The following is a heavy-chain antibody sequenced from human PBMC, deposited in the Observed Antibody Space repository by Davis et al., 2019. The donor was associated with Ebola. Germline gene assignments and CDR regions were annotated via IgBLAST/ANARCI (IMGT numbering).Heavy chain of an antibody. Sequence: PSETLSLTCTVSGGSISSSSYYWGWIRQPPGKGLEWIGSIYYSGSTYYNPSLKSRVTISVDTSKNQFSLKLSSVTAADTAVYYCASTRWLSLYYGMDVWGQGTTVTVSS. J-gene: IGHJ6*02. D-gene: IGHD5-24*01. CDR3: ASTRWLSLYYGMDV. V-gene: IGHV4-39*01. CDR1: GGSISSSSYY. CDR2: IYYSGST.